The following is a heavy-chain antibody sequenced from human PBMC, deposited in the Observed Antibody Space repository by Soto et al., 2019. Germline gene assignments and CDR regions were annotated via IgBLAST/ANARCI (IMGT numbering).Heavy chain of an antibody. CDR2: ISANNDHT. CDR1: GYTLNTYG. V-gene: IGHV1-18*01. Sequence: QVQLVQSGAEVKKPGASVKVSCKASGYTLNTYGTTWVRQAPGQGLEWMGWISANNDHTNYPQKLQGRVTMTAYTSASKAHMELRSLTSAATAVYCCARGTYFDYWGQGPVVTVSS. CDR3: ARGTYFDY. J-gene: IGHJ4*02.